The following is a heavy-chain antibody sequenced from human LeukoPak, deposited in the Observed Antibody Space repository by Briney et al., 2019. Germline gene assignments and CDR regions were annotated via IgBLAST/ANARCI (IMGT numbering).Heavy chain of an antibody. Sequence: PSETLSLTCAVYGGSFSGYYWSWIRQPPGKGLEWIGEINHSGSTNYNPSPKSRVTISVDTSKNQFSLQLNSVTPEDTAVYYCARGAISGYDYEVYNWFDPWGQGTLVTVSS. CDR3: ARGAISGYDYEVYNWFDP. J-gene: IGHJ5*02. CDR1: GGSFSGYY. V-gene: IGHV4-34*01. D-gene: IGHD5-12*01. CDR2: INHSGST.